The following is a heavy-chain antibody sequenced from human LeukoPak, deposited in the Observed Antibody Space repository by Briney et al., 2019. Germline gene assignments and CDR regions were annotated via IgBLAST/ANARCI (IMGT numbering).Heavy chain of an antibody. V-gene: IGHV4-30-4*08. CDR2: IYYSGST. J-gene: IGHJ4*02. Sequence: PSESLSLTCAVYGGSFSGYYWSWIRQPPGKGLEWIGYIYYSGSTYYNPSLKSRVTISVDTSKNQFSLKLSSVTAADTAVYYCARDRHYDFWSGYSDWGQGTLVTVSS. CDR1: GGSFSGYY. CDR3: ARDRHYDFWSGYSD. D-gene: IGHD3-3*01.